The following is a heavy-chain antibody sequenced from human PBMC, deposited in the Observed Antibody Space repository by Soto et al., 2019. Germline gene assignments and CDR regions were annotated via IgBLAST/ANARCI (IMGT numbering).Heavy chain of an antibody. D-gene: IGHD6-13*01. Sequence: SVKVSCKASGGTFSSYAISGVRQAPGQGLEWMGGIIPIFGTANYAQKFQGRVTITADESTSTAYMELSSLRSEDTAVYYCARVDSSRNYYYYGMDVWGQGTTVAVSS. J-gene: IGHJ6*02. CDR3: ARVDSSRNYYYYGMDV. CDR1: GGTFSSYA. V-gene: IGHV1-69*13. CDR2: IIPIFGTA.